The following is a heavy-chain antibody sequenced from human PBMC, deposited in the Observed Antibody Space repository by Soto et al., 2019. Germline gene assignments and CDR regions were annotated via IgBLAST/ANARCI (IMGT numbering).Heavy chain of an antibody. CDR2: IIPIFGTA. V-gene: IGHV1-69*13. J-gene: IGHJ6*03. Sequence: ASVKVSCKASGGTFSSYAISWVRQAPGQGLEWMGGIIPIFGTANYAQKFQGRVTITADESTSTAYMELSSLRSEDTAVYYCAMAGYYRFEEGPYYYYYMDVWGKGTTVTVSS. D-gene: IGHD3-3*01. CDR1: GGTFSSYA. CDR3: AMAGYYRFEEGPYYYYYMDV.